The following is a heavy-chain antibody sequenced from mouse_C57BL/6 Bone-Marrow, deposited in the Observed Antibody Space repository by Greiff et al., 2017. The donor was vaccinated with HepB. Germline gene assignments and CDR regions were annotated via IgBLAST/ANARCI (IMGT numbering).Heavy chain of an antibody. Sequence: QVQLQQPGAELVKPGASVKLSCKASGYTFTSYWMHWVKQRPGQGLEWIAMIHPNSGSTNYNEKFKSKATLTVDKSSSTAYMQLSSLTSEDSAVYYCASLYEYGLDYWGQGTTLTVSS. CDR1: GYTFTSYW. V-gene: IGHV1-64*01. J-gene: IGHJ2*01. D-gene: IGHD2-4*01. CDR2: IHPNSGST. CDR3: ASLYEYGLDY.